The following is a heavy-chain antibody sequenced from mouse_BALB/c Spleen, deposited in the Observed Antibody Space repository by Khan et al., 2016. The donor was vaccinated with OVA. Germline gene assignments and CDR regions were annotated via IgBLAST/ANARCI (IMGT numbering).Heavy chain of an antibody. CDR1: CYSITSDYA. J-gene: IGHJ4*01. V-gene: IGHV3-2*02. D-gene: IGHD2-3*01. CDR2: ISSSGIT. CDR3: ASDGSRYEYDMDY. Sequence: VQLVESGPGLVKPSQSLSLTCTVTCYSITSDYAWNWIRQFPGNKLEWMGYISSSGITNYNPSLKSRISITRDTSKNQFFLQLNSVTTEDPATYYRASDGSRYEYDMDYWGQGTSVTVSS.